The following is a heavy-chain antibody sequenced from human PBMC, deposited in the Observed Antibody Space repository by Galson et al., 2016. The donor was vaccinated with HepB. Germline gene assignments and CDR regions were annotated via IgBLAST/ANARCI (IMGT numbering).Heavy chain of an antibody. CDR1: GFSLTTSGMC. CDR3: ARVYGRSPPY. CDR2: IDWNDEK. D-gene: IGHD3-10*01. Sequence: PALVKPTQTLTLTCTFSGFSLTTSGMCVSWIRQPPGKALERLARIDWNDEKDYNTSLKTRLSISGDTSKNQVVLTMTNMDPVDTATYYCARVYGRSPPYWGQGTLVTVSS. J-gene: IGHJ1*01. V-gene: IGHV2-70*11.